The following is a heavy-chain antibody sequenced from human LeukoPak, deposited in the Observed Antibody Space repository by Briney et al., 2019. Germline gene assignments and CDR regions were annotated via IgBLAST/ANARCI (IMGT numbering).Heavy chain of an antibody. J-gene: IGHJ4*02. CDR3: AKEQIGIAAAGTDYFDY. CDR2: MSFDGTHI. D-gene: IGHD6-13*01. V-gene: IGHV3-30-3*02. CDR1: GFTFGSYA. Sequence: GGSLRLSCAASGFTFGSYAMHWVRQAPGKGLEWVAVMSFDGTHIYYADSVKGRFTISRDNSKNTLYLQMNSLRAEDTAVYYCAKEQIGIAAAGTDYFDYWDQGTLVTVSS.